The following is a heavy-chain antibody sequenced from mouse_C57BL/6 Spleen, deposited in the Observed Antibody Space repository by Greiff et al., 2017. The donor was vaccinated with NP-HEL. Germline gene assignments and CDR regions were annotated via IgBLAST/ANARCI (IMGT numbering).Heavy chain of an antibody. J-gene: IGHJ1*03. CDR2: ISSGGSYT. D-gene: IGHD2-1*01. CDR1: GFTFSSYG. CDR3: ARQEIYYGLWYFDV. V-gene: IGHV5-6*01. Sequence: DVQLQESGGDLVKPGGSLKLSCAASGFTFSSYGMSWVRQTPDKRLEWVATISSGGSYTYYPDSVKGRFTISRDNAKNTLYLQMSSLKSEDTAMYYCARQEIYYGLWYFDVWGTGTTVTVSS.